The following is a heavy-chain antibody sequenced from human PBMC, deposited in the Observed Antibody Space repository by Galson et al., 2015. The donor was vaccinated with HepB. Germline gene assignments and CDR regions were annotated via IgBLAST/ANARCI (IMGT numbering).Heavy chain of an antibody. Sequence: SLRLSCAASGFTFSNARMSWVRQAPGKGLEWVGRIKSKTDGGTTDYAAPVKGRFTISRDDSKNTLYLQMNSLKTEDTAVYYCTTEGGVVAAGWWFDPWGRGTLVTVSS. CDR1: GFTFSNAR. D-gene: IGHD2-15*01. CDR3: TTEGGVVAAGWWFDP. CDR2: IKSKTDGGTT. V-gene: IGHV3-15*01. J-gene: IGHJ5*02.